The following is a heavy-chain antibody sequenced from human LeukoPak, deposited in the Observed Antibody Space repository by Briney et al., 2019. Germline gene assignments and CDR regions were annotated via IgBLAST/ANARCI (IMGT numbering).Heavy chain of an antibody. V-gene: IGHV3-48*03. J-gene: IGHJ4*02. CDR1: GFTFSSYE. CDR2: IIISVTPI. CDR3: ARGVKLDY. D-gene: IGHD4-23*01. Sequence: GGSLRLSCAASGFTFSSYEMNWVGQARGKGLECVFYIIISVTPISSADSLNCLFTISRDNAKNSLYLQMNSLRAEDTAVYYCARGVKLDYWGQGTLVTVSS.